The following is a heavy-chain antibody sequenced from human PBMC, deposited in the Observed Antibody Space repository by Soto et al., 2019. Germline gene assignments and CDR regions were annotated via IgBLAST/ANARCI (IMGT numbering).Heavy chain of an antibody. J-gene: IGHJ4*02. Sequence: ASVKVSCKASGYTLTSYAMHWVRQAPGQRLEWMRWINAGNGNTKYSQKLQGRVTITRDTSASTAYMELSSLRSEDTAVYYCARRVDALGFDYWGQGTLVTVSS. CDR1: GYTLTSYA. CDR3: ARRVDALGFDY. CDR2: INAGNGNT. D-gene: IGHD2-8*01. V-gene: IGHV1-3*01.